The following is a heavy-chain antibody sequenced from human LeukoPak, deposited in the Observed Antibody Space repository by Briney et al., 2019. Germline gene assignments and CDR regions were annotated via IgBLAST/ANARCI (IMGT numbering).Heavy chain of an antibody. V-gene: IGHV3-30-3*01. Sequence: GGSLRLSCAASGFTFSSYAMHWVRQAPGKGLEWVAVISYDGSNKYYADSVKGRFTISRDNSKNTLYLQMNSLRAEDTAVYYCARDRPIAVTSGILDYWGQGTLVTVSS. J-gene: IGHJ4*02. CDR1: GFTFSSYA. CDR2: ISYDGSNK. D-gene: IGHD6-19*01. CDR3: ARDRPIAVTSGILDY.